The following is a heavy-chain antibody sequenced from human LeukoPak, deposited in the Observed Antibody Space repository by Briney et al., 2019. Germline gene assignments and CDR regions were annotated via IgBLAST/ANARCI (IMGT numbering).Heavy chain of an antibody. CDR2: IYYNGNT. J-gene: IGHJ6*02. Sequence: SETLSLTCTVSGGSISSGDHYWSWIRQPPGKGLEWIGYIYYNGNTDYNPSLKSRVTISVDTSKNQFSLKLSSVTAADTAVYYCARMGYYYYGMDVWGQGTTVTVSS. CDR1: GGSISSGDHY. CDR3: ARMGYYYYGMDV. D-gene: IGHD3-16*01. V-gene: IGHV4-30-4*02.